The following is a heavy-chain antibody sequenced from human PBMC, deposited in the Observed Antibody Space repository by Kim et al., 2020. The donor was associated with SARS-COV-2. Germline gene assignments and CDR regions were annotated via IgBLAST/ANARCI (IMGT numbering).Heavy chain of an antibody. Sequence: SETLSLTCTVSGGSISSYYWSWIRQPAGKGLEWIGRIYTSGSTNYNPSLKSRVTMSVDTSKNQFSLKLSSVTAADTAVYYCASTPPYSSGWYWDYYYGMDDWGQGTTVTVSS. D-gene: IGHD6-19*01. V-gene: IGHV4-4*07. J-gene: IGHJ6*02. CDR3: ASTPPYSSGWYWDYYYGMDD. CDR1: GGSISSYY. CDR2: IYTSGST.